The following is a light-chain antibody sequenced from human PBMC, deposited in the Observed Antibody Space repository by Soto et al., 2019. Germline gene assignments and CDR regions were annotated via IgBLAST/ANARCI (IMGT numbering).Light chain of an antibody. V-gene: IGKV3-11*01. CDR1: QSVSSY. CDR2: DAS. J-gene: IGKJ4*01. CDR3: QQRGA. Sequence: EIVLTQSPATLSLSPGERATLSCRASQSVSSYLAWYQQKPGQAPRLLIYDASNRATGIPARLSASGSGTDFTLTISSLEPEDFAVYYCQQRGAFGGGTKVDIK.